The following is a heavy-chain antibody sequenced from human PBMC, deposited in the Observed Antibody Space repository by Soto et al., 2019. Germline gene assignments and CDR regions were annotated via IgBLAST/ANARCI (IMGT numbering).Heavy chain of an antibody. D-gene: IGHD6-19*01. V-gene: IGHV4-4*02. CDR2: IYHSGSS. CDR1: GGSISSSNW. Sequence: SETLSLTCAVSGGSISSSNWWSWVRQPPGKGLECIGEIYHSGSSNYNPSLKSRVTISVDKSKNQFSLKLSSVTAADTAVYYCARVAVAGTRVDYWGQGTLVTVSS. J-gene: IGHJ4*02. CDR3: ARVAVAGTRVDY.